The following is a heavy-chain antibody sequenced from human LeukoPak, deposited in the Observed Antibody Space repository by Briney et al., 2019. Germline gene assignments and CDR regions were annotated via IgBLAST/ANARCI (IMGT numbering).Heavy chain of an antibody. V-gene: IGHV4-38-2*02. Sequence: SETLSLTCTVSGYSMSSGYYWGWIRQPPERGLEWIGSMYHTGSTYYNPSLKSRVTISVDTSKNQFSLKLSSVTAADTAVYYCARRPRSSSSYYYYMDVWGKGTTVTISS. CDR3: ARRPRSSSSYYYYMDV. CDR2: MYHTGST. J-gene: IGHJ6*03. D-gene: IGHD6-13*01. CDR1: GYSMSSGYY.